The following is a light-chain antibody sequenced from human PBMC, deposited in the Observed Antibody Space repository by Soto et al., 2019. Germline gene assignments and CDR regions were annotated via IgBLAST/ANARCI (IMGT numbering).Light chain of an antibody. V-gene: IGKV1-39*01. J-gene: IGKJ2*01. CDR3: QQSFDTPFT. Sequence: DIQMTQSPASLSASVGDRVTITCRASQSISSFLNWYQQKPGKAPKFLIYATSSVQSDVPSRFSGSGSGTYFTLTINSLQHDDFATYCCQQSFDTPFTFGQGTKLEIK. CDR1: QSISSF. CDR2: ATS.